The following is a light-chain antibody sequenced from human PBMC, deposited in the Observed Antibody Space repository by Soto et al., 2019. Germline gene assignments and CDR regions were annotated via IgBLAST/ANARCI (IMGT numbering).Light chain of an antibody. CDR1: SSDIGSYNY. CDR2: DVN. V-gene: IGLV2-14*03. CDR3: TSWTTSTTMI. Sequence: QSALTQPASVSGSPGQSITIYCTGTSSDIGSYNYVSWYQQHPGKAPKLMIYDVNIRPSGVSNRFSGSKSGNTASLTISGLHAEDEADYYCTSWTTSTTMIFGGGTKLTVL. J-gene: IGLJ2*01.